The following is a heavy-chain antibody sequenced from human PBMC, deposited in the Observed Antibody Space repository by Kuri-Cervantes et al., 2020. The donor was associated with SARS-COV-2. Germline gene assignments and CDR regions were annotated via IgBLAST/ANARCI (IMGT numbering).Heavy chain of an antibody. V-gene: IGHV4-34*01. CDR1: GGSFSDNH. CDR3: ARLWCHNNAWFVTGYYMDV. D-gene: IGHD2-21*01. Sequence: ESLKISCAVYGGSFSDNHWTWVRQPPGKGLEWIGEINYSGTTNYNPSLKSRVTMSVDTSKNQFSLNLTSVTAADTAVYYCARLWCHNNAWFVTGYYMDVWGKGTTVTVSS. J-gene: IGHJ6*03. CDR2: INYSGTT.